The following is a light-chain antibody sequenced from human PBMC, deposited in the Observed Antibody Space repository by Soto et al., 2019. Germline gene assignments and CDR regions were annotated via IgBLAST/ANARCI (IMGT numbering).Light chain of an antibody. Sequence: DIQMTQSPSSLSASVGDIVTITCRASQSISSYLNWYQQKPGKAPNLLIYAASSLQSGVPSRFSASGSGTDFTHTTGSLQPEEFATYYCPPSYCTPLFGPGNNVDIK. V-gene: IGKV1-39*01. J-gene: IGKJ3*01. CDR2: AAS. CDR3: PPSYCTPL. CDR1: QSISSY.